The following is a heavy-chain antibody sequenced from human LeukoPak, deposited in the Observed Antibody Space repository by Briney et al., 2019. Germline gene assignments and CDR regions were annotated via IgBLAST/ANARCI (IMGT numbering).Heavy chain of an antibody. V-gene: IGHV3-23*01. CDR1: GFTFNTYA. CDR2: ISGSGTST. J-gene: IGHJ6*03. D-gene: IGHD2-15*01. CDR3: ARSVRDIVVVVAATLFYMDV. Sequence: GGSLRLSCAASGFTFNTYAMTWVRKAPGKGLEWVSSISGSGTSTYYADSVKGRSTISRDNAKNSLYLQMNSLRAEDTAVYYCARSVRDIVVVVAATLFYMDVWGKGTTVTVSS.